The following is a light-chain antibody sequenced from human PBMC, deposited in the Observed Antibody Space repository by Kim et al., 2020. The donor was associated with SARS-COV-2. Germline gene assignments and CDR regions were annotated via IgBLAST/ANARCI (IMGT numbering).Light chain of an antibody. Sequence: QSVLTQPPSVSAAPGQKVTISCSGSDSITVYHYVSWYQQLPGAAPKLLIYDNYKRPSGIPDRFSASKSGTSATLDIAGLQTGDEADYYCGTWDSSLSDGWVFGGGTQLTVL. CDR3: GTWDSSLSDGWV. V-gene: IGLV1-51*01. CDR2: DNY. J-gene: IGLJ3*02. CDR1: DSITVYHY.